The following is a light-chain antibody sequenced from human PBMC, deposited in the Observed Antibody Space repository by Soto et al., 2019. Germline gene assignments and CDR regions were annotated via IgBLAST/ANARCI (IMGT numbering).Light chain of an antibody. V-gene: IGLV2-14*01. CDR1: SSDVGGYNY. CDR2: EVS. Sequence: QSALTQPASVSGSPGQSITISCTGTSSDVGGYNYVSWYQQHPGKAPKLMIYEVSNRPSGVSNRFSGSKSGNTASLIISGLQAEDEADYYCSSYTSSDVVFGGGTKLTVL. J-gene: IGLJ2*01. CDR3: SSYTSSDVV.